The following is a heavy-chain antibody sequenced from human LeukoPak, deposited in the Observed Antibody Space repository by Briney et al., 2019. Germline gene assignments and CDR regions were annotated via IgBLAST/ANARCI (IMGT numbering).Heavy chain of an antibody. D-gene: IGHD3-3*01. J-gene: IGHJ4*02. CDR3: ARGRGDFWSGSPIDY. Sequence: SETLSLTCTVSGGSISSYYWSWIRRPPGKGLEWIGYIYYSGSTNYNPSLKSRVTISVDPSKNQFSLKLSSVTAADTAVYYCARGRGDFWSGSPIDYWGQGTLVTVSS. CDR1: GGSISSYY. CDR2: IYYSGST. V-gene: IGHV4-59*01.